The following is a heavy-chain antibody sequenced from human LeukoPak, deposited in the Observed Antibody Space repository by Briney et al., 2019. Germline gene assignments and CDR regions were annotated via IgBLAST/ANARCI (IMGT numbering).Heavy chain of an antibody. V-gene: IGHV4-59*08. CDR2: IFYTGDT. D-gene: IGHD1-26*01. Sequence: SASLSLTCPVSAGSIAIYYWSSIRLHPGKGLDWWGYIFYTGDTSFSPPVKTRVTIPLATPETQFFLKLSSLTAANPALFYCARLKVGPYFDLWGRGTLVTVSS. J-gene: IGHJ2*01. CDR1: AGSIAIYY. CDR3: ARLKVGPYFDL.